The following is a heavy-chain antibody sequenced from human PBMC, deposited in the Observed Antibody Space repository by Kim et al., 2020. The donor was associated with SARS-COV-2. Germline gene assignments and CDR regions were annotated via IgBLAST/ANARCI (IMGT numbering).Heavy chain of an antibody. CDR2: ISGSGGST. V-gene: IGHV3-23*01. CDR1: GFTFSSYA. D-gene: IGHD3-10*01. Sequence: GGSLRLSCAASGFTFSSYAMSWVRQAPGKGLEWVSAISGSGGSTYYADSVKGRFTISRDNSKNTLYLQMNSLRAEDTAVYYCANLGSGSYKISQFDYWGQGTLVTVSS. CDR3: ANLGSGSYKISQFDY. J-gene: IGHJ4*02.